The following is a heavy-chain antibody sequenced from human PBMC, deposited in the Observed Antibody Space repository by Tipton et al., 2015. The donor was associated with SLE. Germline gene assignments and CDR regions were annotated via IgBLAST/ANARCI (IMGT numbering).Heavy chain of an antibody. CDR1: GGSFSNYY. J-gene: IGHJ3*02. CDR2: IYYSGST. D-gene: IGHD6-25*01. V-gene: IGHV4-39*07. Sequence: TLSLTCAVYGGSFSNYYWGWIRQPPGKGLEWIGSIYYSGSTYYNPSLKSRVTISVDTSKNQFSLKLSSVTAADTAAYYCARVGLIAAAKTFDIWGQGTMVTVSS. CDR3: ARVGLIAAAKTFDI.